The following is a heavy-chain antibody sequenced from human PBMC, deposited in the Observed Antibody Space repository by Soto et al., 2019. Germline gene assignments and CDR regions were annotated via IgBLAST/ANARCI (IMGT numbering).Heavy chain of an antibody. CDR2: INAGNGNT. D-gene: IGHD1-1*01. CDR3: ARAPPTGTTLFDY. CDR1: GYTFTSYA. V-gene: IGHV1-3*01. Sequence: ASVKVSCKASGYTFTSYAMHWVRQAPGQRLEWMGWINAGNGNTKYSQKFQGRVTITRDTSASTAYMELSSLRSEDTAVYYCARAPPTGTTLFDYWGQGTLVTAPQ. J-gene: IGHJ4*02.